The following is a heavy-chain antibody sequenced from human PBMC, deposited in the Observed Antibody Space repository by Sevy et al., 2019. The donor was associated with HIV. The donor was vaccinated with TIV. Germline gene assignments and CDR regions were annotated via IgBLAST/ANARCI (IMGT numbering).Heavy chain of an antibody. V-gene: IGHV1-8*01. D-gene: IGHD6-19*01. CDR1: GYTFTSYD. CDR3: ARAGSGWYDHYFDP. Sequence: ASVKVSCKASGYTFTSYDINWVRQATGQGLEWMGWMNPNSGYTGYAQKFQGRVTMTRNTAINTAYMELSSLRSEDTAVYYCARAGSGWYDHYFDPWGQGTLVTVSS. J-gene: IGHJ4*02. CDR2: MNPNSGYT.